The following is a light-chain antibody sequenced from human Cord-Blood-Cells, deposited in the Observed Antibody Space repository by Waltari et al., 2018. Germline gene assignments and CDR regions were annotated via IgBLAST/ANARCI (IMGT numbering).Light chain of an antibody. CDR1: SSDVGGYNY. J-gene: IGLJ1*01. V-gene: IGLV2-14*03. CDR3: SSYTSSSTLV. Sequence: QSALTQPASVSGSPGQSITISCTGTSSDVGGYNYVSWYQQHPSKAPKLMSYDVSNRPSVVSNRFSGSKSGNTASLTISGLQAEDEADYYCSSYTSSSTLVFGTGTKVTVL. CDR2: DVS.